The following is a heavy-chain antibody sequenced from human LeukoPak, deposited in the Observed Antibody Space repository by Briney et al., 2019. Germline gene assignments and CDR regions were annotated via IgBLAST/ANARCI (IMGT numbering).Heavy chain of an antibody. Sequence: GESLKISCKHSEYSFPNYCIGWVRQMPGKGLEWMGIIYPNDSDTRYSPSFQGQVAISADKSISTAYLQWSSLKASDTAMYYCAIGRGGQQLGDYWGQGTLVTVSS. CDR1: EYSFPNYC. CDR3: AIGRGGQQLGDY. CDR2: IYPNDSDT. D-gene: IGHD6-13*01. J-gene: IGHJ4*02. V-gene: IGHV5-51*01.